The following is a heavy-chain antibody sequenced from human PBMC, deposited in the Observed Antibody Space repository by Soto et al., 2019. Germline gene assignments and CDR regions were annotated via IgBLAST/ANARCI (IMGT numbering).Heavy chain of an antibody. CDR1: GFTFSNYW. CDR2: IKGDGSIT. D-gene: IGHD3-10*01. Sequence: DEQVVESGGGLVQPGGSLRLSCTASGFTFSNYWIHWVRQASGKGLVWVSRIKGDGSITNYADSVRGRFSISRDNAKNTVYLQMDSLRAEDPAVYYCARGASGRYYRDVWGKGTTVTVS. J-gene: IGHJ6*03. V-gene: IGHV3-74*01. CDR3: ARGASGRYYRDV.